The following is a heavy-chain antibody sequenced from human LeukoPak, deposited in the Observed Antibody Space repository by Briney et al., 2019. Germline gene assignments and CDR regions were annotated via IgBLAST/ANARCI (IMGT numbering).Heavy chain of an antibody. CDR3: AKDTRYYDSSGYVFDI. J-gene: IGHJ3*02. D-gene: IGHD3-22*01. CDR1: GFTFSNNA. CDR2: ISGSGVST. V-gene: IGHV3-23*01. Sequence: GGSLRLSCAASGFTFSNNAMSWVRQAPGMGLEWVSSISGSGVSTDYADSVKGRFTISRDNSKKTLYLQMNSLRVEDTAVYYCAKDTRYYDSSGYVFDIWGQGTMVAVSS.